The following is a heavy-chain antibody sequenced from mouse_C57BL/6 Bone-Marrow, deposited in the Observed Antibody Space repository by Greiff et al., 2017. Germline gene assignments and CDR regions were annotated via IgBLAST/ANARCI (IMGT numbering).Heavy chain of an antibody. CDR2: ISSGGSYT. J-gene: IGHJ3*01. V-gene: IGHV5-6*01. CDR3: ARQEGWLAD. Sequence: EVKLMESGGDLVKPGGSLKLSCAASGFTFSSYGLSWVRQPPDKRLEWFATISSGGSYTYYPDSVKGRFPISRDNDKHTLYLQMSSLKSEDTARYYCARQEGWLADWGQGTLVTVSA. CDR1: GFTFSSYG.